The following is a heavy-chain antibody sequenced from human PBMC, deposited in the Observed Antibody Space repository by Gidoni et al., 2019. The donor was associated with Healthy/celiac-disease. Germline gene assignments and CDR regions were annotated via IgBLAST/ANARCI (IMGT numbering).Heavy chain of an antibody. J-gene: IGHJ4*02. CDR1: GFPFSNAW. D-gene: IGHD3-22*01. CDR2: IKSKTDGGTT. V-gene: IGHV3-15*05. CDR3: TTSLYYYDSSGYYYSREFDY. Sequence: EVQLVESGGGLVKPGGSLRLSCAASGFPFSNAWMSLVRQAPGKGLEWVGRIKSKTDGGTTDYAAPVKGRFTISRDDSKNTLYLQMNSLKTEDTAVYYCTTSLYYYDSSGYYYSREFDYWGQGTLVTVSS.